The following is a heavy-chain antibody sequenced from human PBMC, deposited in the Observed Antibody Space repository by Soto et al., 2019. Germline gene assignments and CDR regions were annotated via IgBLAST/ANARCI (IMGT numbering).Heavy chain of an antibody. CDR3: ARQQQYRDTTGYSTRFGY. Sequence: GGSLRLSCTSSGFPSTSYALSWVRQAPGKPLEWLATMSGRGNRTYYADSVKARLTLPRASSKNTLSLLMSRLRAEERAVYYCARQQQYRDTTGYSTRFGYWGRGTLVTVS. CDR1: GFPSTSYA. CDR2: MSGRGNRT. J-gene: IGHJ4*02. V-gene: IGHV3-23*01. D-gene: IGHD3-9*01.